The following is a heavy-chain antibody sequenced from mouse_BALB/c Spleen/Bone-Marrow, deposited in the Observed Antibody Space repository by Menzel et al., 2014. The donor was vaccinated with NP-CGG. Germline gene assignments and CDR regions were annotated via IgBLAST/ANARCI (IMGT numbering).Heavy chain of an antibody. Sequence: EVQLQQSGAELVKPGASVKLSCTASGFNIXDTYMHWVKQRPEQGLEWIGRIDTANGNTKYDPKFQGKATITADTSSNTAYLQLSSLTSEDTAVYYCARYGNGLMDYWGQGTSVTVSS. CDR2: IDTANGNT. D-gene: IGHD2-1*01. V-gene: IGHV14-3*02. CDR1: GFNIXDTY. J-gene: IGHJ4*01. CDR3: ARYGNGLMDY.